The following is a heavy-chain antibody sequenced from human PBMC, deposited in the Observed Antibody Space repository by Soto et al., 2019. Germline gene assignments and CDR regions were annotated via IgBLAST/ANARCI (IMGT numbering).Heavy chain of an antibody. D-gene: IGHD4-17*01. Sequence: ASVKVSCKASGYTLATYDINWVRQATGQGLEWMGWMNPNSSSTDYAQKLQGRVTMTRNTSISTAYMELSRLRSDDTAVYYCARELTVTTFSNYYYYMDVWGKGTTVTVSS. CDR3: ARELTVTTFSNYYYYMDV. CDR2: MNPNSSST. CDR1: GYTLATYD. V-gene: IGHV1-8*01. J-gene: IGHJ6*03.